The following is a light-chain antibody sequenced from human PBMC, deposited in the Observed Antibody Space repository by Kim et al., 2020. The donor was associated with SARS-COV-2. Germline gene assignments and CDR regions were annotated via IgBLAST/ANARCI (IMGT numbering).Light chain of an antibody. V-gene: IGKV3-20*01. CDR3: QQYGRSSWT. CDR2: GAS. J-gene: IGKJ1*01. Sequence: EGVLTQSPGTLSLSVGERATLSCRASQSVSTTYLAWYQQKPGQAPRLVIYGASNRATGIPDRFSGSGSGTDFTLSISRLEPEDFAVYYCQQYGRSSWTFGQGTKVDIK. CDR1: QSVSTTY.